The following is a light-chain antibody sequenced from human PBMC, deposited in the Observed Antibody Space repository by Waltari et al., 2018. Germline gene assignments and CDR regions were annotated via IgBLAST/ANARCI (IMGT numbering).Light chain of an antibody. CDR2: AAS. Sequence: IQMTQSPSSLSASVGDRITITCRASQSIDKNLHWYQQRPGKAPKVLIYAASSLQSGVPPRFSVSGSGTEFTLTIDSLQPEDFATYYCQQSYTIPRTFGGGTKVEMK. J-gene: IGKJ4*01. V-gene: IGKV1-39*01. CDR1: QSIDKN. CDR3: QQSYTIPRT.